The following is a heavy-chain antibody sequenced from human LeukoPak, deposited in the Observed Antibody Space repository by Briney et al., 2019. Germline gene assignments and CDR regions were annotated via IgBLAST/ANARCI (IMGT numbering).Heavy chain of an antibody. D-gene: IGHD3-10*01. CDR1: GGTFSNYA. Sequence: ASVKVSCKDSGGTFSNYAISWVRQPPGQGLEWMGWISAYNGNTNYAQKLQGRVTMTTDTSTSTVYMELRSLRFDDTAVYFCASLTNARYGSVNWGQGTLVTVSS. CDR3: ASLTNARYGSVN. V-gene: IGHV1-18*01. CDR2: ISAYNGNT. J-gene: IGHJ4*02.